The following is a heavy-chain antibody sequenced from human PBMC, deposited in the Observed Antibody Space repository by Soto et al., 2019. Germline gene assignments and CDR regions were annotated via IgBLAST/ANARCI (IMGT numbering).Heavy chain of an antibody. J-gene: IGHJ4*02. CDR1: GYTFSHYW. CDR3: AKERGYDSNGYYYVIDY. V-gene: IGHV3-74*01. Sequence: GGSLRLSCAASGYTFSHYWMHWVRQAPGKGLVWVSRVNPDGTITTYADSVKGRFTISRDNAKNTLYLQMNSLRAEDTAVYHCAKERGYDSNGYYYVIDYWGQGTLVTVSS. D-gene: IGHD3-22*01. CDR2: VNPDGTIT.